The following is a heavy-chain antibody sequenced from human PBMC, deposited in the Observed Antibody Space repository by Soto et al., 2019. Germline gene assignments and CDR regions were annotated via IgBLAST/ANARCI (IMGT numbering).Heavy chain of an antibody. CDR2: INYSGSS. V-gene: IGHV4-39*01. CDR3: ARTRDSSAWHDN. J-gene: IGHJ4*02. CDR1: GGSISSSSYY. D-gene: IGHD6-19*01. Sequence: PSETLSLTCTVSGGSISSSSYYWGWIRQPPGKGLEWIGSINYSGSSYYTPSLKSRVTISVDTSKNQFSLKLSSVTAADTAVSYCARTRDSSAWHDNWGQGTLVNVSS.